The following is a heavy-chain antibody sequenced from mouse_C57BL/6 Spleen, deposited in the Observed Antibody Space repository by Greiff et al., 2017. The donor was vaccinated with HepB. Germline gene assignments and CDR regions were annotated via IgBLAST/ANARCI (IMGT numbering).Heavy chain of an antibody. CDR3: ARNYYGSPFDY. V-gene: IGHV1-4*01. CDR2: INPSSGYT. J-gene: IGHJ2*01. Sequence: QVTLKVSGAELARPGASVKMSCKASGYTFTSYTMHWVKQRPGQGLEWIGYINPSSGYTKYNQKFKDKATLTADKSSSTAYMQLSSLTSEDSAVYYCARNYYGSPFDYWGQGTTLTVSS. D-gene: IGHD1-1*01. CDR1: GYTFTSYT.